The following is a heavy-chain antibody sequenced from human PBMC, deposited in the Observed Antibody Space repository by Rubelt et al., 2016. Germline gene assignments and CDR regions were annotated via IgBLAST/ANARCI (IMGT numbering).Heavy chain of an antibody. CDR3: ARAGYGSSWYYDAFDI. D-gene: IGHD6-13*01. CDR2: IIPILGIA. V-gene: IGHV1-69*04. J-gene: IGHJ3*02. CDR1: GGTFSSYA. Sequence: QVQLVQSGAEVKKPGSSVKVSCKASGGTFSSYAISWVRQAPGQGLEWMGRIIPILGIANYAQKFQGRVTITADKSTSTAYMELSSLRSDDTAVYYCARAGYGSSWYYDAFDIWGQGTMVTVSS.